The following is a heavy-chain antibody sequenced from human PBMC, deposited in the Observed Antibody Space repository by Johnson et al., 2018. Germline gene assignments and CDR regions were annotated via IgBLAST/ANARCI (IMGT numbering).Heavy chain of an antibody. CDR3: ATTYIYTYGPEGYYYYMDV. CDR2: VYSDGVT. Sequence: VQLQESGGDLIQPGGSLRLSCSASGFNVSNNYMSWVRQAPGKGLEWVSVVYSDGVTYYADSVKGRFTISRDNYKNTLYLQMNSLRAEDTAVYYCATTYIYTYGPEGYYYYMDVWGKGTTVTVSS. D-gene: IGHD5-18*01. V-gene: IGHV3-66*03. CDR1: GFNVSNNY. J-gene: IGHJ6*03.